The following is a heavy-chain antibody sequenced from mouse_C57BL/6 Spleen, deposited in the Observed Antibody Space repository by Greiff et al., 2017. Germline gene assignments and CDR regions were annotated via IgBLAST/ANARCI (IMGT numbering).Heavy chain of an antibody. CDR1: GFTFSSYG. V-gene: IGHV5-6*01. J-gene: IGHJ4*01. D-gene: IGHD4-1*01. Sequence: DVHLVESGGDLVKPGGSLKLSCAASGFTFSSYGMSWVRQTPDKRLEWVATISSGGSYTYYPDSVKGRFTISRDNAKNTLYLQMSSLKSEDTAMYYCARPGTTLYYAMDYWGQGTSVTVSS. CDR3: ARPGTTLYYAMDY. CDR2: ISSGGSYT.